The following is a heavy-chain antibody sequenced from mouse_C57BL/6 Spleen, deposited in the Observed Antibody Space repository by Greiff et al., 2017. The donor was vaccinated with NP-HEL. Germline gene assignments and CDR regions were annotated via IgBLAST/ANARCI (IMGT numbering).Heavy chain of an antibody. J-gene: IGHJ3*01. CDR3: AIYSNPGWFAY. CDR1: GYSFTSYY. V-gene: IGHV1-66*01. D-gene: IGHD2-5*01. Sequence: QVHVKQSGPELVKPGASVKISCKASGYSFTSYYIHWVKQRPGQGLEWIGWIYPGSGNTKYNEKFKGKATLTADTSSSTAYMQLSSLTSEDSAVYYWAIYSNPGWFAYWGQGTLVTVSA. CDR2: IYPGSGNT.